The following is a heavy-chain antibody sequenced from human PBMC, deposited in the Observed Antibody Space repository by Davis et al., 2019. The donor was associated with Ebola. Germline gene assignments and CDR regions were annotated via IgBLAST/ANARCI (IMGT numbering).Heavy chain of an antibody. V-gene: IGHV4-38-2*02. CDR3: ARARPWGEDAFDI. Sequence: PSETLSLTCTVSGYSISSGYYWGWIRQPPGKGLEWIGSIYHSGSTYYNPSLKSRVTISVHTSKNQFSLKLSSVTAADTAVYYCARARPWGEDAFDIWGQGTMVTVSS. CDR1: GYSISSGYY. CDR2: IYHSGST. J-gene: IGHJ3*02. D-gene: IGHD3-16*01.